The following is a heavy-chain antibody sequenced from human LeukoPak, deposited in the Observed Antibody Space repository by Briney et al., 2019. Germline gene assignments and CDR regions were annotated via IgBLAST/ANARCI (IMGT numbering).Heavy chain of an antibody. CDR1: GYTFTSYG. CDR3: ARGETMITIGGVIAPFDY. V-gene: IGHV1-18*01. J-gene: IGHJ4*02. CDR2: ISAYNGNT. Sequence: ASVKVSCKASGYTFTSYGISWVRQAPGQGLEWMGWISAYNGNTNYAQKLQGRVTMTTDTSTSTAYMELRSLRSDDTAVYYCARGETMITIGGVIAPFDYWGQGTLVTVSS. D-gene: IGHD3-16*02.